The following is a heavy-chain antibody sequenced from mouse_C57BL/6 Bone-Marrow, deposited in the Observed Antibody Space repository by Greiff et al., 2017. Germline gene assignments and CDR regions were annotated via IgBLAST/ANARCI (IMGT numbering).Heavy chain of an antibody. D-gene: IGHD1-1*01. Sequence: QVQLQQSGAELVMPGASVKLSCKASGYTFTSYWMHWVKQRPGQGLEWIGEIDPSDSYTYYNQKFKGKSTLTVDKSSSTAYMQLSSLTSEDSAVYYCAGEGYGSSFDYWGKGTTLTVSS. CDR1: GYTFTSYW. CDR3: AGEGYGSSFDY. V-gene: IGHV1-69*01. CDR2: IDPSDSYT. J-gene: IGHJ2*01.